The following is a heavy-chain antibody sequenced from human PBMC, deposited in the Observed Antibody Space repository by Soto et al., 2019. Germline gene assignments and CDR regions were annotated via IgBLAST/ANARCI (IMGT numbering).Heavy chain of an antibody. D-gene: IGHD2-2*01. V-gene: IGHV3-23*01. J-gene: IGHJ4*02. Sequence: GGSLRLSCAASGFTFSSYAMSWVRQAPGKGLEWVSAISGSGGSTYYADSVKGRFTISRDNSKNTLYLQMNSLRAEDTAVYYCAKDLVRADLGYCSSTSCYGGGQGTLVTVSS. CDR3: AKDLVRADLGYCSSTSCYG. CDR1: GFTFSSYA. CDR2: ISGSGGST.